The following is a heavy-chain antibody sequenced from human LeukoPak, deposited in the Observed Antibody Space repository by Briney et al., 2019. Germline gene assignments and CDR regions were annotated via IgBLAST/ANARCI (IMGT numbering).Heavy chain of an antibody. D-gene: IGHD3-22*01. CDR3: ARSTMIGYFDY. CDR2: IYYSGST. V-gene: IGHV4-30-4*08. J-gene: IGHJ4*02. Sequence: PSETLSLTCTVSGGSISSGDYYWSWIRQPPGKGLEWIGYIYYSGSTYYNPSLKSRVTISVDTSKNQFSLELSSVTAADTAVYYCARSTMIGYFDYWGQGTLVTVSS. CDR1: GGSISSGDYY.